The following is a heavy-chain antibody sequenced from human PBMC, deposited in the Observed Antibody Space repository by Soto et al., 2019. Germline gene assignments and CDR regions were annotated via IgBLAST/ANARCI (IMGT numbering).Heavy chain of an antibody. CDR1: GFTFSSYA. Sequence: GGSLRLSCAASGFTFSSYAMSWVRQAPGKGLEWVSAISGSGGSTYYADSVKGRFTISRDNSKNTLYLQMNSLRAEDTAVYYCAKGLQWLDYNWYDPWGQGTLVTVSS. V-gene: IGHV3-23*01. CDR2: ISGSGGST. J-gene: IGHJ5*02. D-gene: IGHD6-19*01. CDR3: AKGLQWLDYNWYDP.